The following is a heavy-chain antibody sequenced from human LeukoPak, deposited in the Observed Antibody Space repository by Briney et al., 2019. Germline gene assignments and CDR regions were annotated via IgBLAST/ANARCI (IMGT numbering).Heavy chain of an antibody. CDR3: ARDRYYDSSGYYWVGPFDI. Sequence: SETLSLTCAVYGGSFSGYYWRWIRQSPGKGLEWIGEINDSGSTNYDPSLKSRVTISVDTSKNQISLKLTSVTAADTAVYYCARDRYYDSSGYYWVGPFDIWGQGTMVTVSS. CDR2: INDSGST. V-gene: IGHV4-34*01. CDR1: GGSFSGYY. J-gene: IGHJ3*02. D-gene: IGHD3-22*01.